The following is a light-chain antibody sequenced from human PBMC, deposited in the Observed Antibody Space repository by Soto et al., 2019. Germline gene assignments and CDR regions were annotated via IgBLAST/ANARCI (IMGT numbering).Light chain of an antibody. Sequence: ESVGTQSPGTLSLSPGDRATLSCRASQSVSSSFLAWYQQKPGQAPRLLVYGASSRATGIPGRFSGSGTGTYFTLTISRLEPEDFAMYYCQQYDSAPRSFGQGTTGEIK. CDR2: GAS. CDR1: QSVSSSF. V-gene: IGKV3-20*01. J-gene: IGKJ1*01. CDR3: QQYDSAPRS.